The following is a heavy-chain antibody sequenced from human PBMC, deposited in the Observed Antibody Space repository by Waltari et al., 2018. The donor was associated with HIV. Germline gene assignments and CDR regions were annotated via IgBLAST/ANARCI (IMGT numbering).Heavy chain of an antibody. J-gene: IGHJ6*02. CDR1: GFTFSSNW. Sequence: EVQLVESGGGLVQPGGSLRLSCSASGFTFSSNWMTWVRQAPGKGLVWVSGINRDGSTIRYADSVKGRFTISRDNAKNTLYLQMNSLRAEDTALYYCARGQYYSMDVWGQGTTVTVSS. V-gene: IGHV3-74*01. CDR2: INRDGSTI. D-gene: IGHD3-10*01. CDR3: ARGQYYSMDV.